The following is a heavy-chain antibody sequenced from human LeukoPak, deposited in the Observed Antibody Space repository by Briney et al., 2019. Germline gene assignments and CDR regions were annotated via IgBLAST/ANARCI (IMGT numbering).Heavy chain of an antibody. D-gene: IGHD6-19*01. CDR2: ISAYNGNT. CDR1: GYTFTSYG. CDR3: ARDLGIAEAGTWPRY. V-gene: IGHV1-18*01. J-gene: IGHJ4*02. Sequence: ASVKVSCKASGYTFTSYGISWVRQAPGQGLEWMGWISAYNGNTNYAQKLQGRVTMTTDTSTSTAYMELRSLRSDDTAVYYCARDLGIAEAGTWPRYWGQGTLVTVSS.